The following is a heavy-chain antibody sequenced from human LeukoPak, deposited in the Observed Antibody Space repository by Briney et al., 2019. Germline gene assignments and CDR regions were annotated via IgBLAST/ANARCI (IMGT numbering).Heavy chain of an antibody. V-gene: IGHV3-23*01. Sequence: PGGSLRLSCAASGFTFSSYAMSWVRQTAGKGLEWVSGISPSGDITYYADSVKGRFTISRDNSKNTLYLQMNSLRAEDTAVYYCAKDRGYCSGGSCLNWSDPWGQGTLVTVSS. CDR1: GFTFSSYA. J-gene: IGHJ5*02. D-gene: IGHD2-15*01. CDR3: AKDRGYCSGGSCLNWSDP. CDR2: ISPSGDIT.